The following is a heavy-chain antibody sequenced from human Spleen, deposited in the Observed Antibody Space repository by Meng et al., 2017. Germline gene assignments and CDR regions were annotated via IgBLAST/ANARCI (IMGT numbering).Heavy chain of an antibody. Sequence: GGSLRLSCGASGFTFSNCDMHWVRQAPGKGLEWVAFIFHDGSNTYYADSVKGRFTISRDNSKNTLYLQMSSLRDEDTAVYYCTSDRSDYGDYNFDYWGQGTLVTVSS. V-gene: IGHV3-30*15. J-gene: IGHJ4*02. CDR3: TSDRSDYGDYNFDY. CDR1: GFTFSNCD. CDR2: IFHDGSNT. D-gene: IGHD4-17*01.